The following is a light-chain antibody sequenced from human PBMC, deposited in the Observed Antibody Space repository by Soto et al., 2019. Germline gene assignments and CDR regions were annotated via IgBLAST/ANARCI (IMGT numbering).Light chain of an antibody. CDR1: QSIGTW. J-gene: IGKJ1*01. V-gene: IGKV1-5*03. CDR3: QKYTSYFRT. CDR2: QAS. Sequence: DIRMTQSPSTLSASVGDRVTITCRASQSIGTWLAWYQQKPGKAPKLLIYQASSLESGVPSRFSGSGSGTEVTPTISSLQPDDFATYYCQKYTSYFRTVGQGTKVEIK.